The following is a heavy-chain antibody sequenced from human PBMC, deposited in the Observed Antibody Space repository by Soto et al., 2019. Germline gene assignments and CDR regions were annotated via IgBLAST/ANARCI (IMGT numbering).Heavy chain of an antibody. CDR2: ISWNSGSI. J-gene: IGHJ6*02. CDR3: ANDMGCSSTSCYTGYYYYGMDV. CDR1: GFTFDDYS. Sequence: PGGSLRLSGAASGFTFDDYSIHWVRQAPWKGLEWVSGISWNSGSIGYADSVKGRFTISRENAKNSLYLQMKSLRAEDTALYYCANDMGCSSTSCYTGYYYYGMDVCGQRTTVALSS. D-gene: IGHD2-2*02. V-gene: IGHV3-9*01.